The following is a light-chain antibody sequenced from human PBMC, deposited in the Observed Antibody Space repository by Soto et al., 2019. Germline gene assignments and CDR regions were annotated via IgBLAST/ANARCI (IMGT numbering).Light chain of an antibody. Sequence: QSVLTQPPSVSGAPGQRVTISCTGSSSNIGAGYDVHWYQQLPGTAPKLLIYGNSNRPSGVPDRFSGSKSGTSASLAITGLQAEDEADYYCQSYDSSPSASYVFGTGTKVTVL. CDR2: GNS. V-gene: IGLV1-40*01. CDR3: QSYDSSPSASYV. CDR1: SSNIGAGYD. J-gene: IGLJ1*01.